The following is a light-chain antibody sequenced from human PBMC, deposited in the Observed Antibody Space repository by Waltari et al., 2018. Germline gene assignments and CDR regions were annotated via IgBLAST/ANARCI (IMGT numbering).Light chain of an antibody. CDR1: SSDVGRYNC. Sequence: QSALTQPPSASGSPGQSVTISCTGTSSDVGRYNCVSWFQQHPGKAPKLMSYEVSKRPSGCPVRCPGSKSGNTASLTVSGLQAEDEADYYCSSYAASNNFVFGTGTKVTVL. CDR2: EVS. CDR3: SSYAASNNFV. J-gene: IGLJ1*01. V-gene: IGLV2-8*01.